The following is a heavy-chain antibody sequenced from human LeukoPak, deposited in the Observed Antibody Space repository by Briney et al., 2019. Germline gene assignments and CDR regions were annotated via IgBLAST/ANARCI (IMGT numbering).Heavy chain of an antibody. CDR3: ARDRDSSGWVKI. V-gene: IGHV3-66*01. D-gene: IGHD6-19*01. CDR1: GFTVSSNY. CDR2: IYSGGST. Sequence: GGPLRLSCAAPGFTVSSNYMSWVRQAPGKGLEWVSVIYSGGSTYYADSVKGRFIISRDYSKNTLYLQMNSLGAEDTAVYYCARDRDSSGWVKIWGQGTMVTVSS. J-gene: IGHJ3*02.